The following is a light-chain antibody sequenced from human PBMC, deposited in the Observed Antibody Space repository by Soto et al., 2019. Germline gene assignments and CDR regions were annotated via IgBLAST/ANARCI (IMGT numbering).Light chain of an antibody. J-gene: IGLJ3*02. CDR2: SDN. CDR1: SSNIGSNA. V-gene: IGLV1-44*01. CDR3: AAWDDSLNGWV. Sequence: QSVLTQPPSASGTPGQRVTISCSGSSSNIGSNAVNWYQQLPGTAPKLFIYSDNQRPSGVPDRVSGSKSVTSASLAISGLQSDDEADYFCAAWDDSLNGWVFGGGTKLTVL.